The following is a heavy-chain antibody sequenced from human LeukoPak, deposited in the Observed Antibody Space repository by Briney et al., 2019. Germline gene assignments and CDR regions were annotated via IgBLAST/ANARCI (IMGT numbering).Heavy chain of an antibody. CDR2: IYYSGST. CDR1: GGSISSSSYY. Sequence: SETLSLTCTVSGGSISSSSYYWGWIRQPPGTGLEWIGSIYYSGSTYYNPSLKSRVTISVDTSKNQFSLKLSSVTAADTAVYYCARVRGYSYGTKHYAFDIWGQGTMVTVSS. CDR3: ARVRGYSYGTKHYAFDI. J-gene: IGHJ3*02. D-gene: IGHD5-18*01. V-gene: IGHV4-39*01.